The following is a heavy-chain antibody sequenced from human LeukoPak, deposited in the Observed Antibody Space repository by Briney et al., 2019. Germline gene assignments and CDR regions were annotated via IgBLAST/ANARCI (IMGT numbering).Heavy chain of an antibody. CDR2: ISSSGSTI. Sequence: PGGSLRLSCAASGFTFSDYYMSWIRQAPGKGLEWVSYISSSGSTIYYADSVKGRFTISRDNAKNSLYLQMDSLRAEDTAVYYCARDRTIFGVVRPDAFDIWGQGTMVTVSS. D-gene: IGHD3-3*01. CDR1: GFTFSDYY. CDR3: ARDRTIFGVVRPDAFDI. V-gene: IGHV3-11*04. J-gene: IGHJ3*02.